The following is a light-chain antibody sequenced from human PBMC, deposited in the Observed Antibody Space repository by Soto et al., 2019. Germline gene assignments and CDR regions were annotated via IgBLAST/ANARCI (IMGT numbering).Light chain of an antibody. CDR3: QHYVTSSIT. J-gene: IGKJ5*01. V-gene: IGKV3-20*01. CDR2: GAS. Sequence: EIVMTQSPATLSVSPGERATLSCRASQSVSSTSLAWYQQKPGQTPRLLIYGASSRATGTPDRISGGGSGTHFTLTISRLEPEDFAVYYCQHYVTSSITFGQGTRLEIK. CDR1: QSVSSTS.